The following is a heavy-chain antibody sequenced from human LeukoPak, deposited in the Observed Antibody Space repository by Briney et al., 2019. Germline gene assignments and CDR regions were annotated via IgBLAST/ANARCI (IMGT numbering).Heavy chain of an antibody. D-gene: IGHD5-24*01. Sequence: GGSLRLSCATSGFTINDYFMSWVRQAPGKGLEWVSVIYSGGSTYYADSVKGRFTISRDNSKNTLYLQMNSLRVEDTAVYYCARVWGDGYNYYFDYWGQGTLVTVSS. J-gene: IGHJ4*02. CDR2: IYSGGST. CDR3: ARVWGDGYNYYFDY. V-gene: IGHV3-66*01. CDR1: GFTINDYF.